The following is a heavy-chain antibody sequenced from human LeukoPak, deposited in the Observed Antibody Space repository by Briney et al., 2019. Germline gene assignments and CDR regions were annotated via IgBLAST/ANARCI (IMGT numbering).Heavy chain of an antibody. Sequence: GGSLRLSCAASGFTFSSYAMSWVRQAPGKGLEWVSAISGSGGSTYYADSVKGRFTISRDNSKNTLYLQMNSLRADDTAVYYCARARRPYYYDSSGYYVLDYWGQGTLVTVSS. D-gene: IGHD3-22*01. CDR3: ARARRPYYYDSSGYYVLDY. CDR2: ISGSGGST. CDR1: GFTFSSYA. V-gene: IGHV3-23*01. J-gene: IGHJ4*02.